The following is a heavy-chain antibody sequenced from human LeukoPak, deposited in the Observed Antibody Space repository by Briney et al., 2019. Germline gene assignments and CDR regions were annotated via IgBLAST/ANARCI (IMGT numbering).Heavy chain of an antibody. CDR3: RDPFDY. V-gene: IGHV3-48*03. CDR2: ISSSCSTI. CDR1: GFTFSSYE. J-gene: IGHJ4*02. Sequence: GGSLRLSCAASGFTFSSYEMNWVRQAPGKGLEWFSYISSSCSTIYYADSVKRRFTISRDNANNTLYLQMNSLRAEDTAVYYCRDPFDYWGQGTLVTVSS.